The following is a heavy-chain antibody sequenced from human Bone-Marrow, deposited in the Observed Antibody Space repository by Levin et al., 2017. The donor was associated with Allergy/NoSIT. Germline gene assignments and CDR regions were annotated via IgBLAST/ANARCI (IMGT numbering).Heavy chain of an antibody. D-gene: IGHD1-26*01. V-gene: IGHV3-7*01. CDR1: GVLFRTYW. Sequence: GGSLRLSCAASGVLFRTYWMTWVRQAPGKGLEWVASITQDGSEKSFVDSVRGRFTISRDNAQNSLYLQMNNLRAEDTAVYYCAKIGEWDPTDAFDLWGQGTMVTVSS. CDR3: AKIGEWDPTDAFDL. CDR2: ITQDGSEK. J-gene: IGHJ3*01.